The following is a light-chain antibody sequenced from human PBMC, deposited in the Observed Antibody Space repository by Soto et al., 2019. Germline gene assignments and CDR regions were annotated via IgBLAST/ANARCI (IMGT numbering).Light chain of an antibody. CDR1: SSDLGSYNL. V-gene: IGLV2-23*02. Sequence: QSALTQPASVSGSPGQSITISCTGTSSDLGSYNLVSWYQQHPGNAPKLMIYEVSKRPSGVSNRFSGSKSGNTASLTISGLQAEDEADYYCCSYAGSSTFYVFGTGTKVTVL. CDR3: CSYAGSSTFYV. CDR2: EVS. J-gene: IGLJ1*01.